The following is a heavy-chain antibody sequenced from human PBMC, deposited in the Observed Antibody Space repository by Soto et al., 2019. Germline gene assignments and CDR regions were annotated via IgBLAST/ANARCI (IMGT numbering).Heavy chain of an antibody. J-gene: IGHJ6*02. Sequence: PGGSLRLSCAASGFTFSNYGMHWVRQAPGKGLEWVAVISYDGSDKYYADSVKGRFTISRDNSKNTLYLQMNSLRGEDTAVYYCANDLTRYYYGMDVWGQGTTVIVSS. V-gene: IGHV3-30*18. CDR1: GFTFSNYG. CDR3: ANDLTRYYYGMDV. CDR2: ISYDGSDK.